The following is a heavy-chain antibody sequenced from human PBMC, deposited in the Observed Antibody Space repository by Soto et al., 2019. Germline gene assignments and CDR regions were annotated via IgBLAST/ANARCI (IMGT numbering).Heavy chain of an antibody. D-gene: IGHD3-10*01. Sequence: QITLKESGPTLVKPTQTLTMTCTVSGFSVSTRGVGVGWIRQPPGKALEWVALIYWDGDDRYSPSLKSRLTXXXXXXXXXXXXXXXXXXXXXXXXXXXXXXQSGGRYFDYWGQGSLVTVS. CDR1: GFSVSTRGVG. J-gene: IGHJ4*02. CDR3: XXXQSGGRYFDY. V-gene: IGHV2-5*02. CDR2: IYWDGDD.